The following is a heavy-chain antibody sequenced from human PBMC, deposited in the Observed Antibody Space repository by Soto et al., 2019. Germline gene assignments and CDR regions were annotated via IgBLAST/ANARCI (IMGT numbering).Heavy chain of an antibody. J-gene: IGHJ4*02. CDR3: ARELIAVAGSYFDY. Sequence: PGGFLRLSCAASGFTFSDYYMCWIRQAPGKGLEWVSYISSRASTIYYADSVKGRFTISRDNAKNSLYLQMNSLRAEDTAVYYCARELIAVAGSYFDYWGQGSLVTVSS. D-gene: IGHD6-19*01. CDR2: ISSRASTI. CDR1: GFTFSDYY. V-gene: IGHV3-11*01.